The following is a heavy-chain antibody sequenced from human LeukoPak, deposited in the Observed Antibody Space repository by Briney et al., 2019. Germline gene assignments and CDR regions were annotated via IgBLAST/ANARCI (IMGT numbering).Heavy chain of an antibody. CDR2: IRSKANSYAT. Sequence: GGSLRLSCAASGFTCSGSAIHWVRQASGKGLEWVGRIRSKANSYATSSAASVKGTFTISRDDSKNTAYLQMNSLKTEDTAVYYCTRDYGVLFDYWGQGTLVTVSS. CDR1: GFTCSGSA. CDR3: TRDYGVLFDY. V-gene: IGHV3-73*01. J-gene: IGHJ4*02. D-gene: IGHD4-17*01.